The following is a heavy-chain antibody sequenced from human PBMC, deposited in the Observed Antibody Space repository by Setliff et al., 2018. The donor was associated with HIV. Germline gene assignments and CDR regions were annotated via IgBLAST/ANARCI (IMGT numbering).Heavy chain of an antibody. Sequence: SVKVSCKASGDIFSRYGISWVRQAPGQGLEWMGGIIPIYGTANSAQKFQGRVTITADESTSTAYMELNTLRSEDTAIYYCAREGRPYYDSGRNWFDPWGQGTLVTVSS. J-gene: IGHJ5*02. V-gene: IGHV1-69*13. CDR3: AREGRPYYDSGRNWFDP. D-gene: IGHD3-10*01. CDR2: IIPIYGTA. CDR1: GDIFSRYG.